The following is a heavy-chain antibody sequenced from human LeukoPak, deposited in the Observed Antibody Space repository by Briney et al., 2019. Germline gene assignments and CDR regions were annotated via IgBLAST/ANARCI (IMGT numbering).Heavy chain of an antibody. Sequence: PSETLSLTCTVSGGSISSGGYYWSWIRQHPGKGLEWIGYIYHSGSTYYNPSLKSRATISVDTSKNQFSLKLSSVTAADTAVYYCAREPPDCSGGSCQDPNWFDPWGQGTLVTVSS. CDR2: IYHSGST. CDR1: GGSISSGGYY. V-gene: IGHV4-31*03. CDR3: AREPPDCSGGSCQDPNWFDP. D-gene: IGHD2-15*01. J-gene: IGHJ5*02.